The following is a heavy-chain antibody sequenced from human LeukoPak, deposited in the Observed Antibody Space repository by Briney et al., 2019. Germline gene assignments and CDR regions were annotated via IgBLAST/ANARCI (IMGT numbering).Heavy chain of an antibody. CDR2: ISSSGSTI. J-gene: IGHJ3*02. V-gene: IGHV3-48*03. CDR1: GFTFSTYE. CDR3: AKEFIPESSGFDAFDI. Sequence: RGSLRLSCAASGFTFSTYEMDWVRQAPGKGLEWVSYISSSGSTIYYADSVRGRFTISRDNAKNSLYLQMNSLRAEDTAVYYCAKEFIPESSGFDAFDIWGQGTMVTVSS. D-gene: IGHD3-22*01.